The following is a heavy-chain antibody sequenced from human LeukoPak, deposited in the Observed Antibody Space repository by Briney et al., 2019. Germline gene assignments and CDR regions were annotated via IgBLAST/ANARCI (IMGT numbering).Heavy chain of an antibody. V-gene: IGHV3-9*01. CDR3: AKALDYGDYATYFDY. CDR1: GFTFSSSA. J-gene: IGHJ4*02. CDR2: ISWNSGSI. D-gene: IGHD4-17*01. Sequence: GGSLRLSCEASGFTFSSSAMSWVRQVPGKGLEWVSSISWNSGSIGYADSVKGRFTISRDNAKNSLYLQMNSLRAEDTALYYCAKALDYGDYATYFDYWGQGTLVTVSS.